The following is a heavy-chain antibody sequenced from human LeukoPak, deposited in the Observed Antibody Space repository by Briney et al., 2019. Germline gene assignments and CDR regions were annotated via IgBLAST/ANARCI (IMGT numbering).Heavy chain of an antibody. V-gene: IGHV4-34*01. CDR2: IDDRGNI. CDR3: ARKWVHNTLDI. Sequence: SETLSLTCAVYGDSFSGYFWSWIRQSPGKGLEWVGEIDDRGNIFYNPSLKSRVTISADTSKSQFSLKVRSVTAADTAVYYCARKWVHNTLDIWGQGTMVTVSS. D-gene: IGHD1-26*01. CDR1: GDSFSGYF. J-gene: IGHJ3*02.